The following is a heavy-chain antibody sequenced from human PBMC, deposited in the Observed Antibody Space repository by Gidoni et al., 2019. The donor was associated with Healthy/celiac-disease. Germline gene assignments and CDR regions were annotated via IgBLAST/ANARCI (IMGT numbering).Heavy chain of an antibody. CDR2: IYYSGST. CDR3: ARGGPITMIPFDP. J-gene: IGHJ5*02. D-gene: IGHD3-22*01. Sequence: QVQLQESGPGLVKPSQTLSLTCTVSGGSISSGGYYWSWIRQHPGKGLEWIGYIYYSGSTYYNPSLKSLVTISVDTSKNQFSLKLSSVTAADTAVYYCARGGPITMIPFDPWGQGTLVTVSS. V-gene: IGHV4-31*01. CDR1: GGSISSGGYY.